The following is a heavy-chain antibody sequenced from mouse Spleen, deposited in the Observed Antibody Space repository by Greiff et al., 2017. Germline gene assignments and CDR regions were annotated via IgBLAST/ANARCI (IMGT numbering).Heavy chain of an antibody. CDR2: ISGGGSYT. Sequence: EVRLVESGGGLVKPGGSLKLSCAASGFTFSSYGMSWVRQTPEKRLEWVATISGGGSYTYYPDSVKGRFTISRDNAKNNLYLQMSSLRSEDTALYYCARHEVYYGNGFAYWGQGTLVTVSA. CDR1: GFTFSSYG. D-gene: IGHD1-1*01. V-gene: IGHV5-9-2*01. CDR3: ARHEVYYGNGFAY. J-gene: IGHJ3*01.